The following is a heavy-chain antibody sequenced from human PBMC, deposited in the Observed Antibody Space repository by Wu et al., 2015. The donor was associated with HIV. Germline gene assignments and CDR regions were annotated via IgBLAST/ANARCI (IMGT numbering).Heavy chain of an antibody. CDR1: GATFGTYG. J-gene: IGHJ5*02. D-gene: IGHD3-10*01. Sequence: QVQLVQSGAEVKKPGSSVKVSCKASGATFGTYGFNWVRQAPGGGLEWMGMITPMFGKPNYAQNFLGRVTITADGSTSTAYMELSNLRSEDTAVYYCAREITMVIDSYRGDYTWFDPWGQGTLVTVSS. CDR2: ITPMFGKP. CDR3: AREITMVIDSYRGDYTWFDP. V-gene: IGHV1-69*13.